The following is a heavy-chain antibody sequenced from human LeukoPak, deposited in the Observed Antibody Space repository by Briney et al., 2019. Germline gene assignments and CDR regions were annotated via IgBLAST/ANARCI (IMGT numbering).Heavy chain of an antibody. CDR3: AKGARGIIPAADYYFDY. D-gene: IGHD2-2*01. CDR1: GFTFSNYG. J-gene: IGHJ4*02. V-gene: IGHV3-23*01. Sequence: PGGSLRLSCAASGFTFSNYGMSWVRQAPGKGLEWVSGISGSCVGTYYADSVRGRFTISRDDSKNTLSLQMNSLRAEDTAIYYCAKGARGIIPAADYYFDYWGQGTLVTVSS. CDR2: ISGSCVGT.